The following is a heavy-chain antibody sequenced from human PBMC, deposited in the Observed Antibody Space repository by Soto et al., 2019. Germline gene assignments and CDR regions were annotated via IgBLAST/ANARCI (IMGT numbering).Heavy chain of an antibody. D-gene: IGHD3-3*01. CDR3: NSYPDFWGGHTPL. Sequence: EVQLVESGGGLVQPGGSLRLSCAASGFSITNTWMHWVRQAPGKGLEWVGRVKSKADGGTADYAAPVKGRFTVSRDDSKNTQYLQVNSLKMEDTAVYYCNSYPDFWGGHTPLWGQGTLVTVSS. V-gene: IGHV3-15*07. CDR1: GFSITNTW. J-gene: IGHJ4*02. CDR2: VKSKADGGTA.